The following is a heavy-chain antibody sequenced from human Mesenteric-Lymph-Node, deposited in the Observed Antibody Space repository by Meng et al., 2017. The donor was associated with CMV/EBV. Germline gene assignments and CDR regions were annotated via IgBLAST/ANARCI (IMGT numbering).Heavy chain of an antibody. V-gene: IGHV4-59*01. CDR2: ISYIGST. D-gene: IGHD1-26*01. CDR3: ATNSGSYYRWFDP. Sequence: GSLRLSCAASGFTFSDYYMNWVRQAPGKGLEWIGYISYIGSTNYNPSLKSRVTISVDTSKNQFSLKLISVTAADTAVYYCATNSGSYYRWFDPWGQGTLVTVSS. J-gene: IGHJ5*02. CDR1: GFTFSDYY.